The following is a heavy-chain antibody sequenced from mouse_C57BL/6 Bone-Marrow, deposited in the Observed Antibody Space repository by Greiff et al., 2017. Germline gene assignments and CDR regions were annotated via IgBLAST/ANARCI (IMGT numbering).Heavy chain of an antibody. V-gene: IGHV1-22*01. CDR3: ARGVYDGYFDWYFDV. CDR2: INPNNGGT. Sequence: EVQLQQSGPELVKPGASVKMSCKASGYTFTDYNMHWVKQSHGKSLEWIGYINPNNGGTSYNQKFKGKATLTVNKSSSTAYMELRSLTSEDSAVYYCARGVYDGYFDWYFDVWGTGTTVTVSS. CDR1: GYTFTDYN. J-gene: IGHJ1*03. D-gene: IGHD2-3*01.